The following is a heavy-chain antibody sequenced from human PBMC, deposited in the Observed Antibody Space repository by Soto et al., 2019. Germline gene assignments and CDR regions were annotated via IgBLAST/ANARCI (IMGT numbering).Heavy chain of an antibody. Sequence: PSETLSLTCAVYGGSFSGYSWTWIRQPPGTGLEWIGEINHSGSTNYNPSLKSRVTISVDTSKNQFSLKLTSVTAADTAVYYCARDKITGHFDSWGQGTLVTVS. J-gene: IGHJ4*02. D-gene: IGHD2-8*02. CDR3: ARDKITGHFDS. CDR1: GGSFSGYS. CDR2: INHSGST. V-gene: IGHV4-34*01.